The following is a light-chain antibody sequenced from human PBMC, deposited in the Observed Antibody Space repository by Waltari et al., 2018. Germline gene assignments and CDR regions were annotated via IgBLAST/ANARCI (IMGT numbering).Light chain of an antibody. CDR1: QSVTSY. J-gene: IGKJ2*01. Sequence: AIRMTPSPSSFSASTGDTVTITCRANQSVTSYLAWYQQKPGRAPKLLLYAVSTLQSGIPSRVSGAGSGTDFTLTINCLQSEDFATYYCQQYYSYPYTFGQGTKLEI. CDR2: AVS. CDR3: QQYYSYPYT. V-gene: IGKV1-8*01.